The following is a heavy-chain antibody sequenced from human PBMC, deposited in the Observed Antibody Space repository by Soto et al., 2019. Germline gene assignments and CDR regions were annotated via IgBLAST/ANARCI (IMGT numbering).Heavy chain of an antibody. CDR3: ARDGIQLWFWNDY. CDR2: IIPIFGTA. Sequence: SVKVSCKASGGTFSSYAISWVRQAPGQGLEWMGGIIPIFGTANYAQKFQGRVTITADESTSTAYMELRSLRSDDTAVYYCARDGIQLWFWNDYWGQGTLVTVSS. V-gene: IGHV1-69*13. D-gene: IGHD5-18*01. J-gene: IGHJ4*02. CDR1: GGTFSSYA.